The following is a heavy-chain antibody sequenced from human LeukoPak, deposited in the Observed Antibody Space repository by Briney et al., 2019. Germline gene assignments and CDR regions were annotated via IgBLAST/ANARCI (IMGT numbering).Heavy chain of an antibody. V-gene: IGHV1-8*01. D-gene: IGHD6-19*01. Sequence: ASVKVSCKASGYTFTSYDINWVRQATGQGLEWMGWMNPNSGNTGYAQKFQGRVTMTRNTSISTAYMELSSLRSEDTAVYYCAKYSSGTRQNDYWGQGTLVTVSS. CDR1: GYTFTSYD. CDR3: AKYSSGTRQNDY. CDR2: MNPNSGNT. J-gene: IGHJ4*02.